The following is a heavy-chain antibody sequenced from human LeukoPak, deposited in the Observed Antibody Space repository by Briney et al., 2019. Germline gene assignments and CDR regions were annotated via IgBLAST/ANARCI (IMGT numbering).Heavy chain of an antibody. J-gene: IGHJ3*02. CDR1: GFIFDESA. CDR2: ITWNSGRI. CDR3: VKDLRGGYNSDYVFHI. V-gene: IGHV3-9*01. Sequence: SGGSLRLSCAASGFIFDESALHWVLQTPGKGLEWLSGITWNSGRIAYRDSVKGRFTISRDNAKNSLYLQMNSLRTEDTALYYCVKDLRGGYNSDYVFHIWGQGTMVTVSS. D-gene: IGHD5-24*01.